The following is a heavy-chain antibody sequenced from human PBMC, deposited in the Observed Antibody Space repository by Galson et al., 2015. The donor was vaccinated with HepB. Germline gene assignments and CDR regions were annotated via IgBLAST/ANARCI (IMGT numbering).Heavy chain of an antibody. Sequence: SVKVSCKASGYTFTGYYMHWVRQAPGQGLEWMGWINPNSGGTNYAQKFQGRVTMTRDTSISTAYMELSRLRSDDTAVYYCARDGRKWLSDNWFDPWGQGTLVTVSS. CDR1: GYTFTGYY. CDR2: INPNSGGT. CDR3: ARDGRKWLSDNWFDP. J-gene: IGHJ5*02. D-gene: IGHD6-19*01. V-gene: IGHV1-2*02.